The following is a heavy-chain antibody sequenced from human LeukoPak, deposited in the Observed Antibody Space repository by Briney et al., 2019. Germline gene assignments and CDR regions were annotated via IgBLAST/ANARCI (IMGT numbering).Heavy chain of an antibody. D-gene: IGHD3-16*01. CDR3: ARGDDYVWGSRASNFDY. J-gene: IGHJ4*02. CDR2: ISSSGSTI. CDR1: GFTFSSYE. Sequence: GGSLRLSCAASGFTFSSYEMNWVRQAPGKGLEWVSYISSSGSTIYYADSVKGRFTISRDNAKNSLYLQMNSLRAEDTAVYYCARGDDYVWGSRASNFDYWGQGTLVTVSS. V-gene: IGHV3-48*03.